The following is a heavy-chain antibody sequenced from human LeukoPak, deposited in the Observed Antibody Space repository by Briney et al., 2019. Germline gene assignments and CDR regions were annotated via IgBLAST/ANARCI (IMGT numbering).Heavy chain of an antibody. D-gene: IGHD1-26*01. V-gene: IGHV4-39*07. CDR3: TRGGELMNF. CDR2: IYYSGST. CDR1: GGSISSSSYY. Sequence: SETLSLTCTVSGGSISSSSYYWGWIRQPPGKGLEWIGNIYYSGSTYYNPSLKSRVTISVDTSKNQFSLKLSSVTAADTAVYYCTRGGELMNFWGQGTLVTVSS. J-gene: IGHJ4*02.